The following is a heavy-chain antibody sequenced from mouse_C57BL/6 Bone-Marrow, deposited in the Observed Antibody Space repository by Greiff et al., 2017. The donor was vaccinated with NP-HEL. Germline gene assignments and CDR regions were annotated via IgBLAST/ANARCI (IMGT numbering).Heavy chain of an antibody. CDR2: INPNNGGT. V-gene: IGHV1-26*01. Sequence: VQLQQSGPELVKPGASVKISCKASGYTFTDYYMNWVKQSHGKSLEWIGDINPNNGGTSYNQKFKGKATLTVDKSSSTAYMELRSLTSEDSAVYYCARGLGYDYAWFAYWGQGTLVTVSA. CDR3: ARGLGYDYAWFAY. D-gene: IGHD2-4*01. CDR1: GYTFTDYY. J-gene: IGHJ3*01.